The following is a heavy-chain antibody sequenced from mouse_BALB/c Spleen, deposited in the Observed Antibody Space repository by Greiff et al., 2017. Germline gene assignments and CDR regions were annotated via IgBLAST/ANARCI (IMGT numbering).Heavy chain of an antibody. D-gene: IGHD1-1*01. CDR3: ARGGVYYGSSTYYFDY. CDR2: ISPNNGGT. J-gene: IGHJ2*01. V-gene: IGHV1-18*01. Sequence: EVQLQQSGPGLVKPGASVKIPCTASGFTFTDYNMSWVQQSPGKSLEWIGDISPNNGGTIYNQNFTGQATLTVDKSSSTDYMELRSLTSEDTAVYYWARGGVYYGSSTYYFDYWGQGTTLTVSA. CDR1: GFTFTDYN.